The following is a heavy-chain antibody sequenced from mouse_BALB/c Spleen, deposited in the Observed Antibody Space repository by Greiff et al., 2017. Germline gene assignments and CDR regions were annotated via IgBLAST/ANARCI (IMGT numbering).Heavy chain of an antibody. CDR3: GRWGDYYAMDY. V-gene: IGHV5-17*02. J-gene: IGHJ4*01. CDR1: VFTFSSFG. D-gene: IGHD2-13*01. CDR2: ISSGSSTI. Sequence: DVQLVESGGGLVQPGGSRKLSCAASVFTFSSFGMHWVRQAPEKGLAWVAYISSGSSTIYYADTVKGRFTISRDNPQNTLVLQMTSLRSEDTAIFYCGRWGDYYAMDYWGQGTSVTVSS.